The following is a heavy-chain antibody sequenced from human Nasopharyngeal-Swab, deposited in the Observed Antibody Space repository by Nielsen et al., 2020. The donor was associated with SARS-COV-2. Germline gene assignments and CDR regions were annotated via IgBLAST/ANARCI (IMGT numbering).Heavy chain of an antibody. J-gene: IGHJ6*02. V-gene: IGHV6-1*01. D-gene: IGHD2-2*01. CDR3: ARGPVGYCSSTSCYEGRGYYGMDV. CDR1: GDSVSSDSAA. Sequence: SCAISGDSVSSDSAAWNWIRQSPSRGLEWLGRTYYRSKWYNDYAVSVKSRITINPDTSKNQFSLQLISVTPEDTAVYYCARGPVGYCSSTSCYEGRGYYGMDVWGQGTTVTVSS. CDR2: TYYRSKWYN.